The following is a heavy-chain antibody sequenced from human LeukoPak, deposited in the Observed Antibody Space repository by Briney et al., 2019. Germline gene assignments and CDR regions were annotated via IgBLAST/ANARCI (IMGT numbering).Heavy chain of an antibody. J-gene: IGHJ6*04. Sequence: KPSETLCLTCTVSGGSISSYQWSWVRQPPGKGLEWIGYIYYSGSTNYNPSLKSRVTISVDTSKNQSSLTLSSVTAADTAVYYCARGLTNYDILTGYYPNYYYGMDVWGKGTTVTVSS. CDR3: ARGLTNYDILTGYYPNYYYGMDV. D-gene: IGHD3-9*01. V-gene: IGHV4-59*01. CDR1: GGSISSYQ. CDR2: IYYSGST.